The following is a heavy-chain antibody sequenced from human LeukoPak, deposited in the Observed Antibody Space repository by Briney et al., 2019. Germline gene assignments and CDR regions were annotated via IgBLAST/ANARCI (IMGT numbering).Heavy chain of an antibody. D-gene: IGHD5-24*01. V-gene: IGHV1-69*13. CDR3: ARDNSVRDEAWWFYP. CDR1: GGTFSSYA. J-gene: IGHJ5*02. Sequence: SVKVSCKASGGTFSSYAISWVRQAPGQGLEWMGGIIPIFGIANYAQKFQGRVTITADESTSTAYMELSSLRSEDTAVYYCARDNSVRDEAWWFYPWGQGTLVTVSS. CDR2: IIPIFGIA.